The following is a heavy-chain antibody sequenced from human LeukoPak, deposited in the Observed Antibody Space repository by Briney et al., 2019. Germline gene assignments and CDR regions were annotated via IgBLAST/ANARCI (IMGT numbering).Heavy chain of an antibody. D-gene: IGHD2-15*01. CDR1: GFTFSTYW. J-gene: IGHJ6*02. CDR2: ISSSSSTI. V-gene: IGHV3-48*01. Sequence: GGSLRLSCAASGFTFSTYWMTWVRQAPGKGLEWVSYISSSSSTIYYADSVKGRFTISRDNAKNSLYLQMNSLRAEDTAVYYCARDFKPRYCSGGSCYPPFGMDVWGQGTTVTVSS. CDR3: ARDFKPRYCSGGSCYPPFGMDV.